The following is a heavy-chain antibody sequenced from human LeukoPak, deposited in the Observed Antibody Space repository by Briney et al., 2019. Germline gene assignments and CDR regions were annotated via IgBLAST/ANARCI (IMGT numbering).Heavy chain of an antibody. J-gene: IGHJ5*02. CDR3: ARMSYYDRRGDNWFDP. V-gene: IGHV1-8*02. CDR1: GGTFSSSA. D-gene: IGHD3-22*01. CDR2: MNPNSGDT. Sequence: ASVKVSCKASGGTFSSSAINWVRQATGQGLEWMGWMNPNSGDTGYAQKFQGRVTMTRDTSISTAYMELSSLRSEDTAVYYCARMSYYDRRGDNWFDPWGQGTLVIVSS.